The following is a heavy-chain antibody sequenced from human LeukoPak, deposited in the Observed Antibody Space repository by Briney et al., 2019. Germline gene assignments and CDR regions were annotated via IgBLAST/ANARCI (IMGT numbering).Heavy chain of an antibody. Sequence: ASVKVSCKASGYTFTGYYMRWVRQAPGQGLEWMGRINPNSGGTNYAQKFQGRVTMTRDTSISTAYMELSRLRSDDTAVYYCARATILYDSSGSLGYWGQGTLVTVSS. CDR1: GYTFTGYY. CDR3: ARATILYDSSGSLGY. CDR2: INPNSGGT. D-gene: IGHD3-22*01. J-gene: IGHJ4*02. V-gene: IGHV1-2*06.